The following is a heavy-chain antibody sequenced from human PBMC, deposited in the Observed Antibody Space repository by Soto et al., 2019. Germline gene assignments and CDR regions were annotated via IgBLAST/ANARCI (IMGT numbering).Heavy chain of an antibody. V-gene: IGHV3-21*01. J-gene: IGHJ5*02. Sequence: VGSLRLSCAASGFTFSSYSMNWVRQAPGKGLEWVSVISSSGSHIFYADSVKGRFTISRDNAKNSLYLQMNSLRTEDTAVYYCAGSRISGTAPNCFDTWGQGTLVTVSS. CDR2: ISSSGSHI. CDR1: GFTFSSYS. D-gene: IGHD2-21*02. CDR3: AGSRISGTAPNCFDT.